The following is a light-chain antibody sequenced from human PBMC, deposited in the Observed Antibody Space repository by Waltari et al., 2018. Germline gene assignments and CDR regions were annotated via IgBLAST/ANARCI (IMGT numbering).Light chain of an antibody. CDR3: QQYNDFSSLT. Sequence: DTQLTQSPSTLSASVGDRVTITCRASQIISTWLAWYQQKPGKALKLLIYKASSLESGVPSRFSGSGSGTEFTLTISSLQPDDFATYYCQQYNDFSSLTFGGGTKVEIE. CDR2: KAS. CDR1: QIISTW. J-gene: IGKJ4*01. V-gene: IGKV1-5*03.